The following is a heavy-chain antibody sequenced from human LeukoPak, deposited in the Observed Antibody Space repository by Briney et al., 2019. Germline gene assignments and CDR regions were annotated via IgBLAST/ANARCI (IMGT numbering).Heavy chain of an antibody. CDR3: ARDRPNIDSFDI. Sequence: PGGSLRLSCAAPGFIFSSFWMNWVRQAPGKGLEWVANIKEDGSEEYYVDSVRGRFTISRDNAKSSLYLQMNSLRAEDTAVYYCARDRPNIDSFDIWGQGIMVTVSS. CDR1: GFIFSSFW. CDR2: IKEDGSEE. J-gene: IGHJ3*02. V-gene: IGHV3-7*03. D-gene: IGHD2-8*01.